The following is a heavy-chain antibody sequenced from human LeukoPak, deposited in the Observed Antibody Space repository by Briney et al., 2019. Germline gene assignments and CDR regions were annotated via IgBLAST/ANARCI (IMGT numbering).Heavy chain of an antibody. CDR2: IYYSGST. CDR1: GGSISSGGYY. V-gene: IGHV4-31*03. D-gene: IGHD1-26*01. CDR3: ARAAYDSGSYIVNHDY. Sequence: SQTLSLTCTVSGGSISSGGYYWSWIRQHPGKGLEWIGYIYYSGSTYYNPSLKSRVTISVDTSKNQFSLKLSSVTAADTAVYYCARAAYDSGSYIVNHDYWGQGTLVTVSS. J-gene: IGHJ4*02.